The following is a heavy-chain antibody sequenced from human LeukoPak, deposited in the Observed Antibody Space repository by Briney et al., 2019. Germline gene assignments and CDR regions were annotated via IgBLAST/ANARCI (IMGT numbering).Heavy chain of an antibody. J-gene: IGHJ4*02. CDR3: ARGIGSGSYYPFDY. CDR2: IWYDGSNK. Sequence: GGSLRLSCAASGFTFSSYGMHWVRQAPGKGLEWVAVIWYDGSNKYYADSAKGRFTISRDNSKNTLYLQMNSLRAEDTAVYYCARGIGSGSYYPFDYWGQGTLVTVSS. CDR1: GFTFSSYG. V-gene: IGHV3-33*01. D-gene: IGHD3-10*01.